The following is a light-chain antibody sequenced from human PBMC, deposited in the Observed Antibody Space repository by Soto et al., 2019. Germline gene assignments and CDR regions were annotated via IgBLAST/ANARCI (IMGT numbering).Light chain of an antibody. CDR2: EGT. CDR1: SSDVGSYNL. CDR3: CSYAGSNTYV. V-gene: IGLV2-23*01. Sequence: QSALTQAASVSGSPGQSITISCTGSSSDVGSYNLVSWYQQYPGKAPKVMIYEGTKRPSGVSNRSSGSKSGNTASLTISGLQAEDEADYYCCSYAGSNTYVFGTGTKVTVL. J-gene: IGLJ1*01.